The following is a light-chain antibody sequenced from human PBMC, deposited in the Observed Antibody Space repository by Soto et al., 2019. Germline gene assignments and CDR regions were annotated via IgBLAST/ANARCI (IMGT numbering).Light chain of an antibody. Sequence: EIVMTQSPATLSVSPGERATLSCRASQSVRSKLAWYQQKPGQAPRLLIYDASTRATGIPARFSGSGSGTDFTLTISRLEPEDFAVYYCQQYGSPPITFGQGTRLEIK. CDR1: QSVRSK. CDR2: DAS. J-gene: IGKJ5*01. CDR3: QQYGSPPIT. V-gene: IGKV3-15*01.